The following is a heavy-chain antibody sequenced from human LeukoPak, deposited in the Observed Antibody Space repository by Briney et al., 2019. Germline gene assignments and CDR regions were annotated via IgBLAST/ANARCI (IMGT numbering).Heavy chain of an antibody. D-gene: IGHD6-13*01. CDR2: ISSSSSYI. V-gene: IGHV3-21*01. CDR3: ARALGSSLDY. Sequence: AGGSLRLSCAASGFTFSSYSMNWVRQAPGKGLEWVSSISSSSSYIYYADSVKGRFTISRDNAKNSLYLQTNSLRAEDTAVYYCARALGSSLDYWGQGTLVTVSS. J-gene: IGHJ4*02. CDR1: GFTFSSYS.